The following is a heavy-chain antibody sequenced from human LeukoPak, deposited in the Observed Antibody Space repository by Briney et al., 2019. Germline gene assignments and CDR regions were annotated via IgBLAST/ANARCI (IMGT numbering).Heavy chain of an antibody. Sequence: PGGSLRLSCAASGFTFSSYSMNWVRQAPGKGLEWVSPISSSSSYIYYADSVKGRFTISRDNAKNSLYLQMNSLRAEDTAVYYCARDNGYSSSWYDRDFDYWGQGTLVTVSS. D-gene: IGHD6-13*01. CDR2: ISSSSSYI. CDR1: GFTFSSYS. CDR3: ARDNGYSSSWYDRDFDY. V-gene: IGHV3-21*01. J-gene: IGHJ4*02.